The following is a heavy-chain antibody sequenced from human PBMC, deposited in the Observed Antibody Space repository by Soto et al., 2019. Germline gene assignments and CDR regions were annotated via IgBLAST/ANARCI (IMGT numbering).Heavy chain of an antibody. CDR1: GGTFSSYA. CDR2: IIPIVTTP. V-gene: IGHV1-69*06. J-gene: IGHJ6*02. Sequence: QVRLVQSGAEVKKPGSSVKVSCEASGGTFSSYAVTWVRQAPGQGLEWMGGIIPIVTTPNYAQKFHGSLTISADKASSTSYMELSSLRSEATGVYYCASVGYNFWSRYHYYGMDVWGQGTTVIVSS. CDR3: ASVGYNFWSRYHYYGMDV. D-gene: IGHD3-3*01.